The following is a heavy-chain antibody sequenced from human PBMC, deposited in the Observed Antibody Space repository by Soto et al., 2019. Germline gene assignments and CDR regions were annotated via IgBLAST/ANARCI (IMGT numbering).Heavy chain of an antibody. CDR2: INPNSGST. CDR3: ARAGIAYCSSTTCYLYYYVMDV. D-gene: IGHD2-2*01. J-gene: IGHJ6*02. V-gene: IGHV1-46*01. Sequence: ASVKVSCKASGYSVTSYYMRWVQQAPGQGLEWMGIINPNSGSTTYAQKFQGRVTMTRDTSTSTVYMELTSLTSGDTAVYYCARAGIAYCSSTTCYLYYYVMDVWGQGTTVTVSS. CDR1: GYSVTSYY.